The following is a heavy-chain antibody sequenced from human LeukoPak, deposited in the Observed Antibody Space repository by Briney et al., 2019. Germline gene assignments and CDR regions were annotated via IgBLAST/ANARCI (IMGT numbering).Heavy chain of an antibody. V-gene: IGHV3-23*01. CDR2: ISGSGGST. CDR3: AKDGIRGYSYGFAYFDY. J-gene: IGHJ4*02. CDR1: GFTFSSYA. D-gene: IGHD5-18*01. Sequence: GGSLRLSCAASGFTFSSYAMSWVRQAPGKGLEWVSTISGSGGSTYYADSVKGRFTISRDNSKNTLYLQMNRLRAEDTAVYYCAKDGIRGYSYGFAYFDYWGQGTLVTVSS.